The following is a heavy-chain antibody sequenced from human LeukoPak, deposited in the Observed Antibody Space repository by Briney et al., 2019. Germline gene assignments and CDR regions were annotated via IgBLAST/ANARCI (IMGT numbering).Heavy chain of an antibody. D-gene: IGHD6-13*01. J-gene: IGHJ4*02. CDR2: IKQDGSEK. CDR3: ARDSAGNDY. CDR1: GFTFSTYW. V-gene: IGHV3-7*01. Sequence: GGPLRLSCAASGFTFSTYWMSWFRQAPGKGLEGVANIKQDGSEKYYVDSVKGRFTISRDNAKNSLYLQMNSLRAEDTAMYYCARDSAGNDYWGQGTLVTVSS.